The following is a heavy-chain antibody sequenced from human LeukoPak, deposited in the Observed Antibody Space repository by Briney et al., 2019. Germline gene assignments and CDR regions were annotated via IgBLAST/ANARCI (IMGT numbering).Heavy chain of an antibody. CDR2: IIPIFGTA. CDR1: GGTFSSYA. CDR3: AREYDFWSGYYPPYFDY. D-gene: IGHD3-3*01. V-gene: IGHV1-69*05. J-gene: IGHJ4*02. Sequence: GSSVKVSCKASGGTFSSYAISWVRQAPGQGLEWMGRIIPIFGTANYAQKLQGRVTITTDESTSTAYMELSSLRSEDTALYYCAREYDFWSGYYPPYFDYWGQGTLVTVSS.